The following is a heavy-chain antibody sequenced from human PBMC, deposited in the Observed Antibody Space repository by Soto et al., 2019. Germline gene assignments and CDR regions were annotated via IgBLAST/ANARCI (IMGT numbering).Heavy chain of an antibody. CDR1: GYTFTSYD. V-gene: IGHV1-8*01. Sequence: GASVKVSCKASGYTFTSYDINWVRQATGQWLEWMGWMNPNSGNTGYAQKFQGRVTMTRNTSISTAYMELSSLRSEDTAVYYCARDEGYCSSTSCYSWFDPWGQGTLVTSPQ. J-gene: IGHJ5*02. D-gene: IGHD2-2*02. CDR2: MNPNSGNT. CDR3: ARDEGYCSSTSCYSWFDP.